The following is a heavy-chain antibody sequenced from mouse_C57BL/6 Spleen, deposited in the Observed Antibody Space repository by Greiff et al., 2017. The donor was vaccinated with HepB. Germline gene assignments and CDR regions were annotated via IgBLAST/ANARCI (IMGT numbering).Heavy chain of an antibody. D-gene: IGHD1-1*01. J-gene: IGHJ2*01. CDR3: ARGDYYGSSYDY. CDR2: IDPSDSYT. V-gene: IGHV1-69*01. CDR1: GYTFTSYW. Sequence: VQLQQPGAELVMPGASVKLSCKASGYTFTSYWMHWVKQRPGQGLEWIGEIDPSDSYTNYNQKFKGKSTLTLDKSSSTAYMQLSSLTSEDSAVYYCARGDYYGSSYDYWGQGTTLTVSS.